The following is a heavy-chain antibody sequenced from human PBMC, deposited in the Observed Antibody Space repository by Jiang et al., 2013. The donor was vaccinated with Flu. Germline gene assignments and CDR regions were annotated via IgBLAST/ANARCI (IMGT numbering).Heavy chain of an antibody. J-gene: IGHJ3*02. CDR2: IWYDGSNK. Sequence: SGGGVVQPGRSLRLSCAASGFTFSSYGMHWVRQAPGKGLEWVAVIWYDGSNKYYADSVKGRFTISRDNSKNTLYLQMNSLRAEDTAVYYCARDIILGYDVWGRDDAFDIWGQGTMVTVSS. CDR3: ARDIILGYDVWGRDDAFDI. CDR1: GFTFSSYG. D-gene: IGHD3-10*02. V-gene: IGHV3-33*01.